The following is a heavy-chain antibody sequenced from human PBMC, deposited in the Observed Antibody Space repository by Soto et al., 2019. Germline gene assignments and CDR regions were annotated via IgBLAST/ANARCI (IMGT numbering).Heavy chain of an antibody. CDR1: SGSLSNYQ. CDR3: AMGGSTLSTLNWFDP. Sequence: SETLSLTCSVYSGSLSNYQWSWIRQAPGKGLEWIGCIQSSGDTKYNPSLKSRVTMSVDASKNQFSLKLKSVSAADRAVYFCAMGGSTLSTLNWFDPWGPGVSVTVSS. V-gene: IGHV4-59*01. D-gene: IGHD3-16*01. CDR2: IQSSGDT. J-gene: IGHJ5*02.